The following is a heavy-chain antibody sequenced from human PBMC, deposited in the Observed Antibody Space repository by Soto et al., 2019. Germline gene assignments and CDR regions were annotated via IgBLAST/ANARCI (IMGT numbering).Heavy chain of an antibody. D-gene: IGHD6-13*01. Sequence: PGGSLRLSCAASGFTFSSYGMHWVSQAPGKGLEWVAVIWYAGSNKYYADSVKSRFTISRDNSKNTLYLQMNSLRAEDTAVYYCARDQHRSFRQNYYSMDVWGQATTVTVSS. CDR1: GFTFSSYG. CDR2: IWYAGSNK. CDR3: ARDQHRSFRQNYYSMDV. V-gene: IGHV3-33*01. J-gene: IGHJ6*02.